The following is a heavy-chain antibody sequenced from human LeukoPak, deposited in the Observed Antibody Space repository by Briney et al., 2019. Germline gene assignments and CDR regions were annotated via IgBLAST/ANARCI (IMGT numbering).Heavy chain of an antibody. CDR3: SRGPIQLRLYDGMDV. CDR2: IRSRAYGGTT. Sequence: HSGGSLRLSCTASGFTFRDHAMSWVRQAPGKGLEWVGFIRSRAYGGTTEYAASVQGRFIISREDSKGIAYLQLSSLKTEDTAVYYCSRGPIQLRLYDGMDVWDQGTTVTVSS. CDR1: GFTFRDHA. D-gene: IGHD5-18*01. V-gene: IGHV3-49*04. J-gene: IGHJ6*02.